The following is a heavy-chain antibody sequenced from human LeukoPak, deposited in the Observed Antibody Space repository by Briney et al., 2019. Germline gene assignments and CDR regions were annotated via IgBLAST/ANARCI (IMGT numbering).Heavy chain of an antibody. CDR1: GGSISSYY. CDR3: ARDCSGGSCYSEGLSDAFDI. V-gene: IGHV4-59*01. CDR2: IYYSGST. D-gene: IGHD2-15*01. J-gene: IGHJ3*02. Sequence: RPSETLSLTCAVSGGSISSYYWSWIRQPPGKGLEWIGYIYYSGSTNYDPSLKSRVTISVDTSKNQFSLKLSSVTAADTAVYYCARDCSGGSCYSEGLSDAFDIWGQGTMVAVSS.